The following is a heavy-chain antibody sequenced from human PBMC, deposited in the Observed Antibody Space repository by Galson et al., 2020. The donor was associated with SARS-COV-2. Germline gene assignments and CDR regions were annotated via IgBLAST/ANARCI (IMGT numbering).Heavy chain of an antibody. CDR3: TRAPYCRGRTCYGFDY. V-gene: IGHV3-15*01. Sequence: GGSLRLSCAASGLAFSGAWMGWVRQAPGKGLEWIARIKTKTDDEATDYAAAVKGRFIISRDDSENTLYLQMNSLNPEDTGTYFCTRAPYCRGRTCYGFDYWGQGTLVTVTS. CDR2: IKTKTDDEAT. D-gene: IGHD2-15*01. J-gene: IGHJ4*02. CDR1: GLAFSGAW.